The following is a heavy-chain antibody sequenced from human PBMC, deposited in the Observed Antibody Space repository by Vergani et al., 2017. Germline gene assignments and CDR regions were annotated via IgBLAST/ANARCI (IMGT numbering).Heavy chain of an antibody. J-gene: IGHJ2*01. V-gene: IGHV3-9*01. D-gene: IGHD6-13*01. CDR2: INWNRDSI. Sequence: CAASGFTFDDYAMHWVRQAPGKGLEWVSGINWNRDSIAYADSVKGRFTISRDNAKNSLYLQMNSLRAEDTALYYCVKDIAASGNYWYFDLWGRGTLVTVSS. CDR1: GFTFDDYA. CDR3: VKDIAASGNYWYFDL.